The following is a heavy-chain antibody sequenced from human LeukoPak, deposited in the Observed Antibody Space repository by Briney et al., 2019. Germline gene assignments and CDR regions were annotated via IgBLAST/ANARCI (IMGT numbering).Heavy chain of an antibody. D-gene: IGHD6-6*01. CDR1: GYTFTSYG. CDR3: ARDHKIGAARPNYYYYYMDV. J-gene: IGHJ6*03. V-gene: IGHV1-18*04. CDR2: ISPYTGNT. Sequence: ASVKVSCKASGYTFTSYGISWVRQAPGQGLEWMGSISPYTGNTKYAERLQDRVIMTTDTSTRTAYMELRSLRSDDTAVFYCARDHKIGAARPNYYYYYMDVWGKGTTVTVSS.